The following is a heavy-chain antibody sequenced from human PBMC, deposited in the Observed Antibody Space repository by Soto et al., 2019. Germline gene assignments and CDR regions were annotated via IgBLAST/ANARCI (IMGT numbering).Heavy chain of an antibody. CDR1: GGTFSSYA. Sequence: QVQLVQSGAEVKKPGSAVKVSCKASGGTFSSYASSWVRQAPGQGLEWMGGIIPIFGTPNYAQKFQGRVTITADESTSTAYMELSSLRSEDTAVYYCASSRKDYYYYGMDVWGQGSTVTGSS. J-gene: IGHJ6*02. CDR2: IIPIFGTP. D-gene: IGHD6-13*01. V-gene: IGHV1-69*12. CDR3: ASSRKDYYYYGMDV.